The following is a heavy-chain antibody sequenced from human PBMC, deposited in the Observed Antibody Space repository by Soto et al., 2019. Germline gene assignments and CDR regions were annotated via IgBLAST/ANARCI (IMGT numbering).Heavy chain of an antibody. CDR2: IIPIFGTT. Sequence: SVKVSCKASGGTFSSHAISWVRQAPGRGLEWMGGIIPIFGTTNYAQNFRARVTITADESTSTAYMELSSLTPEDTAVYYCGSVGYCSSTNCLFYYYHYGMDVWGQGTTVTVSS. V-gene: IGHV1-69*13. CDR3: GSVGYCSSTNCLFYYYHYGMDV. J-gene: IGHJ6*02. CDR1: GGTFSSHA. D-gene: IGHD2-2*03.